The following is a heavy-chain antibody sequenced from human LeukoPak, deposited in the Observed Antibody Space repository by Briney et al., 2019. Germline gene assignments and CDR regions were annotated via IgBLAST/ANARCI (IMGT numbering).Heavy chain of an antibody. D-gene: IGHD1-20*01. Sequence: SQTLSLTCAISGDSVSSNSAAWSWIRQSPSRGLEWLGRTYYRSKWYTDYAISVTGRITINPDTSKNQFSLQLNSVTPEDTAVYYCARNIPGKIVDYWGQGTLVTVSS. CDR1: GDSVSSNSAA. CDR3: ARNIPGKIVDY. V-gene: IGHV6-1*01. CDR2: TYYRSKWYT. J-gene: IGHJ4*02.